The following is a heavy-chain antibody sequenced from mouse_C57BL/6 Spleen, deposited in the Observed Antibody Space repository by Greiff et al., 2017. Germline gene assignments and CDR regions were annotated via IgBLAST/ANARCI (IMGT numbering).Heavy chain of an antibody. J-gene: IGHJ3*01. D-gene: IGHD3-2*02. CDR1: GYTFTSYW. Sequence: QVQLKESGAELVRPGSSVKLSCKASGYTFTSYWMDWVKQRPGQGLEWIGNIYPSDSETHYNQKFKDKATLTVDKSSSTAYMQLSSLTSEDSAVYYCARGAQATWFAYWGQGTLVTVSA. CDR2: IYPSDSET. V-gene: IGHV1-61*01. CDR3: ARGAQATWFAY.